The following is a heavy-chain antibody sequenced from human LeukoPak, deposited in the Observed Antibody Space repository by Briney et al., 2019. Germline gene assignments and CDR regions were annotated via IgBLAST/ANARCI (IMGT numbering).Heavy chain of an antibody. CDR3: AIWRDRGWFDP. CDR1: GGSISSTYYY. V-gene: IGHV4-39*01. D-gene: IGHD3-16*01. CDR2: VYYSGST. J-gene: IGHJ5*02. Sequence: PSETLSLTCTVSGGSISSTYYYWAWIRQPPGKGLEWIGSVYYSGSTHDNPSLKSRVTISVDTSKNQFSLKLTSVTAADTAVYYCAIWRDRGWFDPWGQGTLVTVSS.